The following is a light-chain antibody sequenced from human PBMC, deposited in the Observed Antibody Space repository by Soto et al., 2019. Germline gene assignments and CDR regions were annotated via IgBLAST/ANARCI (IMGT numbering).Light chain of an antibody. J-gene: IGKJ1*01. CDR2: GAS. CDR1: QSVSSNF. V-gene: IGKV3-20*01. CDR3: QQNGSSPRT. Sequence: EIVLTQSPGTLSLSPGERATLSCRASQSVSSNFLAWHQQKPGQAPRLLNYGASSRATGIPDRFSGSGSGTDFTLIISRLEPEDFAVYYCQQNGSSPRTFGQGTKVEIK.